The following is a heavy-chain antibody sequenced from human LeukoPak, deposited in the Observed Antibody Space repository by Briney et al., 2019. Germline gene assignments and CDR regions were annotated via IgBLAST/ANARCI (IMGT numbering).Heavy chain of an antibody. Sequence: ASVKVSCKASGYTFTSYGISWVRQAPGQGLEWMGWISAYNGNTNYAQKLQGRVTMTTDTSTSTAYMELRSLRSDDTDVYYCARYEDYYGSGSYYNSAYWFDPWGQGTLVTVSS. D-gene: IGHD3-10*01. J-gene: IGHJ5*02. V-gene: IGHV1-18*01. CDR2: ISAYNGNT. CDR1: GYTFTSYG. CDR3: ARYEDYYGSGSYYNSAYWFDP.